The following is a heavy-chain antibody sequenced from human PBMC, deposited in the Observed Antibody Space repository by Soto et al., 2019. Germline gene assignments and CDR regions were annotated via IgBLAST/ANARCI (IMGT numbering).Heavy chain of an antibody. CDR3: VRELGYCSSTSCYKGYYGMDV. J-gene: IGHJ6*02. CDR1: GFTFSSYG. V-gene: IGHV3-33*01. CDR2: IWYDGSNK. D-gene: IGHD2-2*02. Sequence: GGSLRLSCAASGFTFSSYGMHWVRQAPGKGLEWVAVIWYDGSNKYYADSVKGRFIISRDNSKNTLYLQMNSLRAEDTAVYYCVRELGYCSSTSCYKGYYGMDVWGPGTTVTVSS.